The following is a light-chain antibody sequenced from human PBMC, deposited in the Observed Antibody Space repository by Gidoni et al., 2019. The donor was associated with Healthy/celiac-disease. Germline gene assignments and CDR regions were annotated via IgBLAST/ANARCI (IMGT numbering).Light chain of an antibody. Sequence: IQMPQSPSTLSASVGDRVTITCRASQSISSCFDWYQQKPGKAPKLLIYDASSLESGVPSRFSGRGSGTEFTLTISSLQPDDFATYYCQQYNSYSWTFGQGTKVEIK. V-gene: IGKV1-5*01. CDR2: DAS. J-gene: IGKJ1*01. CDR1: QSISSC. CDR3: QQYNSYSWT.